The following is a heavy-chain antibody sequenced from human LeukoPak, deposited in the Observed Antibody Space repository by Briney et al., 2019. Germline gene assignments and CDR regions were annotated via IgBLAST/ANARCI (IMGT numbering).Heavy chain of an antibody. Sequence: PGGSLRLFCAASGFTFSYYAMNWVRQAPGKGLEWVSSISTRSTYIYYADSLKGRFTISRDNAENSLYLQMNSLRAEDTAVYYCARDHGGYIMMGYFDYWGQGTLVTVSS. CDR3: ARDHGGYIMMGYFDY. CDR1: GFTFSYYA. J-gene: IGHJ4*02. CDR2: ISTRSTYI. D-gene: IGHD5-24*01. V-gene: IGHV3-21*01.